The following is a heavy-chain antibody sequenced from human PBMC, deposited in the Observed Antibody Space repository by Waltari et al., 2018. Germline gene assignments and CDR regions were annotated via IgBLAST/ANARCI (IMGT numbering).Heavy chain of an antibody. D-gene: IGHD3-22*01. J-gene: IGHJ2*01. CDR2: MYYSGST. CDR3: ARQDYYYVKGYFDL. Sequence: QLQLQESGPGLVKPSETLSLTCVVSGGSIISPASYWGWVRQPPGKGLEFIGSMYYSGSTYYNPSLKSRVTISVDTSQNQFSLRLSSVTAADTAVYYCARQDYYYVKGYFDLWGRGTLVTVSS. V-gene: IGHV4-39*01. CDR1: GGSIISPASY.